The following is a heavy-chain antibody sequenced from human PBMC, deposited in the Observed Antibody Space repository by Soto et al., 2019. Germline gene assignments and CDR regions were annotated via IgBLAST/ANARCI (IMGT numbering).Heavy chain of an antibody. CDR2: IKQDGSEK. D-gene: IGHD6-13*01. Sequence: LRLSCAASGFTFSSYWMSWVRQAPGKGLEWVANIKQDGSEKYYVDSVKGRFTISRDNAKNSLYLQMNSLRAEDTAVYYCARALSYSSSWYYFDYWGQGTLVTVSS. CDR1: GFTFSSYW. CDR3: ARALSYSSSWYYFDY. J-gene: IGHJ4*02. V-gene: IGHV3-7*03.